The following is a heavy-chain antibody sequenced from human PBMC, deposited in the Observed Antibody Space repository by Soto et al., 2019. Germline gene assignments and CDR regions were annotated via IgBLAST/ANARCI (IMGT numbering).Heavy chain of an antibody. CDR2: ISYDGSNK. CDR3: ARGENSYYYDSSGSRAFDI. CDR1: GFTFSSYA. D-gene: IGHD3-22*01. V-gene: IGHV3-30-3*01. J-gene: IGHJ3*02. Sequence: QPGGSLRLSCAASGFTFSSYAMHWVRQAPGKGLEWVAVISYDGSNKYYADSVKGRFTISRDNSKNTLYLQMNSLRAEDTAVYYCARGENSYYYDSSGSRAFDIWGQGTMVTVS.